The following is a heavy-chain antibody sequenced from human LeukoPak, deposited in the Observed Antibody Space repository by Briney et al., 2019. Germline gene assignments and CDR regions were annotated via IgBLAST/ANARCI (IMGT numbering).Heavy chain of an antibody. V-gene: IGHV3-21*01. J-gene: IGHJ4*02. CDR2: ISSSGSLM. Sequence: PGGSLRLSCAASGFIFTNYGFSWVRQAPGKGLEWVSSISSSGSLMYYVDSVKGRFTISRDNANNSLYLQMNSLRAEDTAVYYCARYYYDSSGYSPCFDYWGQGTLVTVSS. CDR3: ARYYYDSSGYSPCFDY. D-gene: IGHD3-22*01. CDR1: GFIFTNYG.